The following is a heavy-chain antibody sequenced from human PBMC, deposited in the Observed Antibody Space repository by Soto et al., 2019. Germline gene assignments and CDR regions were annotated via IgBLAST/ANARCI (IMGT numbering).Heavy chain of an antibody. J-gene: IGHJ3*02. CDR1: GYTLTELS. D-gene: IGHD1-1*01. V-gene: IGHV1-24*01. CDR2: FDPEDGET. Sequence: ASVKVSCKVSGYTLTELSMHCVVQAPVKGREWMGGFDPEDGETIYAQKFQGRVTMTEDTSTDTAYMELSSLRSEDTAVYYCATAVRVMRGAFDIWGQGTMVTVSS. CDR3: ATAVRVMRGAFDI.